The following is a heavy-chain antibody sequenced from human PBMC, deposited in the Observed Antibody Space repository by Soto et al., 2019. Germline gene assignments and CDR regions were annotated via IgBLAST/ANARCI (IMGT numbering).Heavy chain of an antibody. CDR2: IYYSGST. V-gene: IGHV4-31*03. CDR3: ARDSGYDHDAFDI. D-gene: IGHD5-12*01. CDR1: GGSISSGGYY. J-gene: IGHJ3*02. Sequence: SETLSLTCTVSGGSISSGGYYWSWIRQHPGKGLEWIGYIYYSGSTYYNPSLKSRVTISVDTSKNQFSLKLSSVTAADTAVYYCARDSGYDHDAFDIWGQGTMVTVSS.